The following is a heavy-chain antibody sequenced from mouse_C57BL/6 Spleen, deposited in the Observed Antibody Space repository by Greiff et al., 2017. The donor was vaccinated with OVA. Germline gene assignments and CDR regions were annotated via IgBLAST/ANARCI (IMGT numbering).Heavy chain of an antibody. J-gene: IGHJ1*03. CDR2: IYPGDGDT. V-gene: IGHV1-82*01. CDR1: GYAFSSSW. CDR3: ARVGTSWYFDV. D-gene: IGHD3-3*01. Sequence: VQLQQSGPELVKPGASVKISCKASGYAFSSSWMNWVKQRPGKGLEWIGRIYPGDGDTNYNGKFKGKATLTADKSSSTAYMQLSSLTSEDSAVYFCARVGTSWYFDVWGTGTTVTVSS.